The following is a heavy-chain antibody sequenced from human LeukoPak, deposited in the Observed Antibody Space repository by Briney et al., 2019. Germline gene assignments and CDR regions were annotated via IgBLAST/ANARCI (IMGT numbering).Heavy chain of an antibody. CDR2: INPNSGGT. J-gene: IGHJ6*04. V-gene: IGHV1-2*02. CDR3: AGNTAVAGSPQGLPSLDV. Sequence: ASVKVSCKASGYTFTGYYKHWVRQAPGQGLEWMGWINPNSGGTNYAQKFQGRVTMTRDTSISTAYMELSRLRSDDTAVYYCAGNTAVAGSPQGLPSLDVWGKGTTVTVSS. CDR1: GYTFTGYY. D-gene: IGHD6-19*01.